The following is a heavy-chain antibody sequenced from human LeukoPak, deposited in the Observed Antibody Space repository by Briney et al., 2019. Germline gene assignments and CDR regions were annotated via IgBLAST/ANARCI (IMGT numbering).Heavy chain of an antibody. D-gene: IGHD2-21*02. Sequence: SETLSLTCTVSGGSISSSRFFWGWVRQAPGKGLKWIATTYYTGNTNYNPSLESRVAISVDTSTNQFSLDPRSVTAADTAVYYCARHVPSALRVVVVTSDWYFDVWGRGTLVTVS. CDR2: TYYTGNT. CDR3: ARHVPSALRVVVVTSDWYFDV. J-gene: IGHJ2*01. CDR1: GGSISSSRFF. V-gene: IGHV4-39*01.